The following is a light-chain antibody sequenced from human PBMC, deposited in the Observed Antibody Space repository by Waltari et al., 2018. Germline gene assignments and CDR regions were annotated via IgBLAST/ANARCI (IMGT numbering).Light chain of an antibody. CDR3: CSYAGASTHVV. J-gene: IGLJ2*01. CDR2: EVT. Sequence: QSALTQPASVSGSPGQSITISCTGTSSDVGSYNFVSWYQQHPGKAPKLMIYEVTKRPSGVSNRFSGSKSGNTASLTISGLQAEDESDYYCCSYAGASTHVVFGGGTKVTVL. CDR1: SSDVGSYNF. V-gene: IGLV2-23*02.